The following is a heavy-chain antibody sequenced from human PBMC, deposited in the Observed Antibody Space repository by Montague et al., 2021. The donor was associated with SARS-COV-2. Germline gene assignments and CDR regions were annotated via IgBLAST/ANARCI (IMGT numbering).Heavy chain of an antibody. D-gene: IGHD6-25*01. CDR3: ARGSKRSHYFDY. V-gene: IGHV4-59*01. Sequence: SEILSLTCNVSGGSLSSYYWSWIRQPPGKGLEWIGYVYYNGNTNYNPSLKSRIILSVDTSKNHFSLKVSSVTAADTAVYYCARGSKRSHYFDYWGQGTLVTVSS. J-gene: IGHJ4*02. CDR1: GGSLSSYY. CDR2: VYYNGNT.